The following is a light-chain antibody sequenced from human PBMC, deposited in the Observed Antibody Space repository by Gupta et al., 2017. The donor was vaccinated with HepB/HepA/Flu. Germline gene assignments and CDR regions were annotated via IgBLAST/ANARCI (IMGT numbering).Light chain of an antibody. CDR1: QSVSSY. V-gene: IGKV3-11*01. CDR3: QQPSNWPPLS. CDR2: DAS. Sequence: EIVLTHSPATLSLSPGGRATLSCRASQSVSSYLAWYQQKPGQAPRLLIYDASNRATGIPARFSGSGYGTDFTLTISSREPEDFAVYYCQQPSNWPPLSFGRGTKVEIK. J-gene: IGKJ4*01.